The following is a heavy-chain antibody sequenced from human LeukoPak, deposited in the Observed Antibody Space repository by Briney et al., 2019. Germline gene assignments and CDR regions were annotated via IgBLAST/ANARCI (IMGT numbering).Heavy chain of an antibody. V-gene: IGHV1-18*01. CDR3: ARSGSGSSFFPPKVPSYNYYYGMDV. CDR2: ISAYNGNT. D-gene: IGHD3-10*01. CDR1: GYTLSSYG. Sequence: ASVKVSCKASGYTLSSYGISWVRRAPGQGLEWMGWISAYNGNTNYAQNLQGRVTMTTDTSASTAYMELRSLRSDDTAVYYCARSGSGSSFFPPKVPSYNYYYGMDVWGQGTTVTVSS. J-gene: IGHJ6*02.